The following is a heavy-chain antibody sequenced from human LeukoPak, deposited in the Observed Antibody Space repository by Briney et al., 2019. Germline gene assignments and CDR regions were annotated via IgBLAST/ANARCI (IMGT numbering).Heavy chain of an antibody. CDR3: ARCENYYGMDV. J-gene: IGHJ6*02. Sequence: KTSQTLSLTCTVSGGSISSGSYYWSWIRQPAGKGLEWIGRIYTSGSTNYNPSLKSRVTISVDTSKNQFSLKLNSVTAADTAVYYCARCENYYGMDVWGQGTTVTVSS. CDR2: IYTSGST. V-gene: IGHV4-61*02. CDR1: GGSISSGSYY.